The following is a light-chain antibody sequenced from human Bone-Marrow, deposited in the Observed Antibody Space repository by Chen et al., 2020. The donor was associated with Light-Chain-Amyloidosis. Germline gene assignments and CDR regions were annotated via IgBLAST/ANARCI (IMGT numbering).Light chain of an antibody. Sequence: IVMTQSPLYLPVTPGEPASISCRSSESLLQRNGFNSVEWYLQKPGQSPQLLIYLGSTRASGVPGRFSGSGSGTDFTLKISRVEADDVGVYYCMQGQQIPFTFGQGTKLDIK. J-gene: IGKJ2*01. CDR1: ESLLQRNGFNS. CDR2: LGS. V-gene: IGKV2-28*01. CDR3: MQGQQIPFT.